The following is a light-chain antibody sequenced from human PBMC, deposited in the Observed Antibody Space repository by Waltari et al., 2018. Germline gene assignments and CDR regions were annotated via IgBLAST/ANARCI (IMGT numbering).Light chain of an antibody. Sequence: QSVLTQPPSVSEAPRQRVPIPCSGSNSNIGNNAVTWYQQLPGKAPKLLIYYDDLLPSGVSDRFSGSRSGTSASLAISGLQSADEGDYFCAAWDDSLSGLIFGGGTKLTVL. CDR1: NSNIGNNA. V-gene: IGLV1-36*01. J-gene: IGLJ2*01. CDR3: AAWDDSLSGLI. CDR2: YDD.